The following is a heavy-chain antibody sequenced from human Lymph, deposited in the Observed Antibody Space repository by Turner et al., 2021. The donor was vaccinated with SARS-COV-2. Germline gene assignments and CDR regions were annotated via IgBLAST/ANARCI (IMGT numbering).Heavy chain of an antibody. CDR3: AKGVRGAMIVVVIPYFDY. J-gene: IGHJ4*02. D-gene: IGHD3-22*01. V-gene: IGHV3-23*01. CDR2: ISGSGGDT. Sequence: EVQLLESGGGLVQPGGSLRLSCAASGFTFSSYAMSWVRQAPGKGLEWVSAISGSGGDTYYADSVNGRFTISRDNSKNTLYLQMNSLRAEDTAVYYCAKGVRGAMIVVVIPYFDYWGQGTLVTVSS. CDR1: GFTFSSYA.